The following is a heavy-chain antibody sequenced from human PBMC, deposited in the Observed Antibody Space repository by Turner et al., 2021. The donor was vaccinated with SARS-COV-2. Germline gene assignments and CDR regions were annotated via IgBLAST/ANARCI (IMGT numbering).Heavy chain of an antibody. CDR1: GGSFSGYY. CDR3: ARGATLQYYFDY. CDR2: INHSGST. D-gene: IGHD4-4*01. Sequence: QVQLQQWGAGLLKPSETLSLTCAVYGGSFSGYYWTWIRRPPGKGLEWIGEINHSGSTNYNPSLKSRVTISVDTSKNQFSLKLSSVTAADTAVYYCARGATLQYYFDYWGQGTLVTVSS. J-gene: IGHJ4*02. V-gene: IGHV4-34*01.